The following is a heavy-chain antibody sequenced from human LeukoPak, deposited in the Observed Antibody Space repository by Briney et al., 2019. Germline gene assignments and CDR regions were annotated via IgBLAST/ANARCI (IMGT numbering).Heavy chain of an antibody. CDR2: IYYSGST. V-gene: IGHV4-59*01. CDR3: AREAPADPTDY. CDR1: GGSISSYY. J-gene: IGHJ4*02. Sequence: PSETLSLTCTVSGGSISSYYWSWIRQPPGKGLEWIGYIYYSGSTNYNPSLKSRVTISVDTSKNQFSLKLSSVTAADTAVYYCAREAPADPTDYWGQGTLVTVSS. D-gene: IGHD2-2*01.